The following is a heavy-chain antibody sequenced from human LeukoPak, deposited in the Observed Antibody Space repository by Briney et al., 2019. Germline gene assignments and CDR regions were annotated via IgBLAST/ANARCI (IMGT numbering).Heavy chain of an antibody. CDR1: GYSFTTYW. CDR2: IYPGDSDS. D-gene: IGHD3-10*01. CDR3: ARLITMVRGVIHYYYGMDV. J-gene: IGHJ6*04. Sequence: GESLKISCKGSGYSFTTYWIGWVRQMPGKGLEWMGIIYPGDSDSRYSPPFQGQVTISVDKSISTAYLQWSSLKASDTAMYYCARLITMVRGVIHYYYGMDVWGKGTTVTVSS. V-gene: IGHV5-51*01.